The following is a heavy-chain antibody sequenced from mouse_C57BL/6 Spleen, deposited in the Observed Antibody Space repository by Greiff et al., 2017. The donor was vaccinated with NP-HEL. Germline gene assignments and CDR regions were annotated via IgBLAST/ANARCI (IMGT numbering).Heavy chain of an antibody. CDR3: ARSGGDGYYDAMDY. Sequence: EVQLQQSGPELVKPGASVKISCKASGYTFTDYYMNWVKQSHGKSLEWIGDINPNNGGTSYNQKFKGKATLTVDKSSSTAYMELRSPTSEDSAVYYCARSGGDGYYDAMDYWGQGTSVTVSS. CDR2: INPNNGGT. V-gene: IGHV1-26*01. CDR1: GYTFTDYY. J-gene: IGHJ4*01. D-gene: IGHD2-3*01.